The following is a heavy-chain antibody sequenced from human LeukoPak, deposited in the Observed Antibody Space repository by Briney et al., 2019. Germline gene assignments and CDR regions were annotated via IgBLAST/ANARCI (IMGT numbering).Heavy chain of an antibody. Sequence: GRSLRLSCAASGFSLSNVWMSWGCKAPGKGQDLVGRMKSKSDGGTIDDAAPVKDRFTRSREDSKNTLFLEMNSRKTEDAAVYYCTAGVSRGDWGQGTLVTVSS. D-gene: IGHD3-10*01. CDR3: TAGVSRGD. CDR2: MKSKSDGGTI. J-gene: IGHJ4*02. CDR1: GFSLSNVW. V-gene: IGHV3-15*01.